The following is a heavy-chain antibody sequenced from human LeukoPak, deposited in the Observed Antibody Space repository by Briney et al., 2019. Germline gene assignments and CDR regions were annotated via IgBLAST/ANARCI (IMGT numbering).Heavy chain of an antibody. CDR2: INPDGGNT. Sequence: GASVKVSCKASGYTFTNSYIHWVRQAPGQVLEWMGLINPDGGNTNYAQNFQGRVTLTRDTSTSTVYMELRSLRSDDTAVYYCARHCSGGSCYGLVYWGQGTLVTVSS. J-gene: IGHJ4*02. D-gene: IGHD2-15*01. CDR1: GYTFTNSY. CDR3: ARHCSGGSCYGLVY. V-gene: IGHV1-46*01.